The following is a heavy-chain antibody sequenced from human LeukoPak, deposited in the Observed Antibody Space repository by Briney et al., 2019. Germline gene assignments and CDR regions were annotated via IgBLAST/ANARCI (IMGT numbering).Heavy chain of an antibody. Sequence: GGSLRLSCAASGFTFDDYAMHWVRQAPGKGLEWVSGISWNSGSIGYADSVKGRFTISRDNAKNSLYLQMNSLRAEDMALYYCAKGAGLVPAAIYIWSDAFDIWGQGTMVTVSS. J-gene: IGHJ3*02. CDR1: GFTFDDYA. D-gene: IGHD2-2*01. CDR3: AKGAGLVPAAIYIWSDAFDI. CDR2: ISWNSGSI. V-gene: IGHV3-9*03.